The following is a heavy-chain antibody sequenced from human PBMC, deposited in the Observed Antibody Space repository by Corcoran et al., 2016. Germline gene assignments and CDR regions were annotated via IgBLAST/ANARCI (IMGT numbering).Heavy chain of an antibody. CDR2: IRSKVTNYAP. J-gene: IGHJ6*02. D-gene: IGHD3-16*01. Sequence: EVQLVESGGDLVQPGGSLNLSCAASGFTFSDSAIHWVRQASGKGLEWVGLIRSKVTNYAPAYGGSVRERFTISRDVSKNTAYLQVNSLKTEDTAVYYCTRGMGGRGMDVWGQGTTVTVSS. CDR3: TRGMGGRGMDV. CDR1: GFTFSDSA. V-gene: IGHV3-73*02.